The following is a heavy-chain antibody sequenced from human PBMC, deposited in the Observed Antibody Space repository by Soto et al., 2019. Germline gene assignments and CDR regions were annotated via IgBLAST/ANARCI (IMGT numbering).Heavy chain of an antibody. CDR1: GFSFFSYA. V-gene: IGHV3-23*01. J-gene: IGHJ5*02. CDR2: ISGSGGHT. CDR3: PNIEMGWFAH. Sequence: GESLKISCTGSGFSFFSYAMSWVRQAPGKGLEWVSTISGSGGHTYYADSVKGRFVVSRDNDKNTVYLHMSSLTGEDTAVYFCPNIEMGWFAHWGQGTQFTVSS. D-gene: IGHD2-8*01.